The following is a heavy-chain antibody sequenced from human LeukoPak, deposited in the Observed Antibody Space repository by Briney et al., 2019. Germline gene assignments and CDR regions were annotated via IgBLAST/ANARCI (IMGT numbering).Heavy chain of an antibody. V-gene: IGHV3-23*01. Sequence: QSGGSLRLSCAASGSTFSSYAMSWVRQAPGKGLEWVSAITGNSVYTYYADSVKGRFTISRDNSRNTLYLQMSSLRAEDTAVYYCAKAGYYYASGSYYRAENFQHWGQGTLVTVSS. D-gene: IGHD3-10*01. CDR2: ITGNSVYT. J-gene: IGHJ1*01. CDR1: GSTFSSYA. CDR3: AKAGYYYASGSYYRAENFQH.